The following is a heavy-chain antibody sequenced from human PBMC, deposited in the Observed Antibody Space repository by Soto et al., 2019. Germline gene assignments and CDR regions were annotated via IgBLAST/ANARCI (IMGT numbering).Heavy chain of an antibody. D-gene: IGHD2-8*01. V-gene: IGHV4-59*03. CDR2: IYHTGTT. J-gene: IGHJ4*02. CDR1: GDSIRSSY. CDR3: AKISAGRNDETMFNVFDH. Sequence: PSETLSLTCTVSGDSIRSSYWTWIRQAPGRGLEWIGDIYHTGTTNYNPSLKSRVSISVDTSKNQFSLRLRSVTAADTAIYFCAKISAGRNDETMFNVFDHWGQGNLVTVSS.